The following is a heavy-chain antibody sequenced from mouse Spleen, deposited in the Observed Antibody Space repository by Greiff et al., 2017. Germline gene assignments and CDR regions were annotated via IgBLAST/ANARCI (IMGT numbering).Heavy chain of an antibody. CDR2: ISSGGST. CDR3: ASPLYGSSYGWYFDV. CDR1: GFTFSSYA. Sequence: EVQLVESGGGLVKPGGSLKLSCAASGFTFSSYAMSWVRQTPEKRLEWVASISSGGSTYYPDSVKGRFTISRDNARNILYLQMSSLRSEDTAMYYCASPLYGSSYGWYFDVWGAGTTVTVSS. V-gene: IGHV5-6-5*01. J-gene: IGHJ1*01. D-gene: IGHD1-1*01.